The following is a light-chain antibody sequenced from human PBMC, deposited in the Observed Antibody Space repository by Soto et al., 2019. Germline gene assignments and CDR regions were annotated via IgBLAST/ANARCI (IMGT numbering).Light chain of an antibody. CDR2: DVS. Sequence: QSALTQPASLSGSPGQSISISCTGTSCDVGGYNYVSWYQEHPGKAPKLMIYDVSNRPSGVSNRFSGSKSGNTASLTISGLQSEDEADYYCSSYTSDSTYVFGTGTKVTVL. J-gene: IGLJ1*01. V-gene: IGLV2-14*01. CDR1: SCDVGGYNY. CDR3: SSYTSDSTYV.